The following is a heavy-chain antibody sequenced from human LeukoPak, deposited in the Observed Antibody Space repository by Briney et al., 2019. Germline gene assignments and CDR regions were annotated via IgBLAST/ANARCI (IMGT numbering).Heavy chain of an antibody. V-gene: IGHV4-4*02. D-gene: IGHD2-2*02. Sequence: PSGTLSLTCAVSGVSITNTNWWTWVRQPPGKGLEWIGEIYHSGSTNYNPSLKRRATISVDTSKNQFSLKLSSVTAADTAVYYCARVKSLGYCSSTSCYTQSSGCCPYNWFDPWGQGTLVTVSS. J-gene: IGHJ5*02. CDR3: ARVKSLGYCSSTSCYTQSSGCCPYNWFDP. CDR1: GVSITNTNW. CDR2: IYHSGST.